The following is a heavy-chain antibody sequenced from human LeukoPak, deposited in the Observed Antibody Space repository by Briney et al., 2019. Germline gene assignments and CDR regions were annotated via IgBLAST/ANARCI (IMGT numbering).Heavy chain of an antibody. CDR1: GGSISSGGYY. CDR3: ARDRRSGSFDY. Sequence: SETLSLTCTVSGGSISSGGYYWSWIRQHPGKGLEWIGYIYYSGSTYYNPSLKSRVTISVDTSKNQFSLKLSSVTAADTAVCYCARDRRSGSFDYWGQGTLVTASS. D-gene: IGHD3-22*01. V-gene: IGHV4-31*03. J-gene: IGHJ4*02. CDR2: IYYSGST.